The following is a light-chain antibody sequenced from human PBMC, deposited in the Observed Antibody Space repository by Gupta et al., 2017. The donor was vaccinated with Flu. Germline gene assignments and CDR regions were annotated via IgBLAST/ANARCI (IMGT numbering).Light chain of an antibody. CDR2: AKN. CDR1: SLSNSY. CDR3: NSRDSTDNHQAV. J-gene: IGLJ2*01. V-gene: IGLV3-19*01. Sequence: SSELTQDPAVSVAVGQTVRTTCQRDSLSNSYASWYQPKPGQAPVLLIYAKNIRPSGIPYRFSGSSSGNTASLTITCAQAEDEADYYCNSRDSTDNHQAVFGGGTKLTVL.